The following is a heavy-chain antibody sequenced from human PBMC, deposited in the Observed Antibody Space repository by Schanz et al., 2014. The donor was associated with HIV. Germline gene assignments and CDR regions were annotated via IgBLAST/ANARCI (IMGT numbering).Heavy chain of an antibody. J-gene: IGHJ6*02. CDR3: ARDAASHSYGSTMDV. Sequence: QVQLVQSGAEVKKPGASVKVSCKASGYTFTSYGISWVRQAPGQGLEWMGWISVYNGNTKYARKFQGRVTMTTDTSTSTAYMELRSLRSDDTAVYYCARDAASHSYGSTMDVWGQGTTVTVSS. D-gene: IGHD5-18*01. V-gene: IGHV1-18*01. CDR2: ISVYNGNT. CDR1: GYTFTSYG.